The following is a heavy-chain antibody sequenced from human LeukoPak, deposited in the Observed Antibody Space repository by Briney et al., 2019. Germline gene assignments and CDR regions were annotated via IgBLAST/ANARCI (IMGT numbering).Heavy chain of an antibody. J-gene: IGHJ6*02. V-gene: IGHV1-2*02. CDR3: ATVLVVSNYYYYGMDV. Sequence: ASVKVSFKASGYTFTGFYMHWVRQATGQGLEWMGWINPNSGGTNYAQKFQGRVTMTRDTSISTAYMELSRLRSDDTAVYYCATVLVVSNYYYYGMDVWGQGTTVTVSS. CDR1: GYTFTGFY. CDR2: INPNSGGT. D-gene: IGHD2-8*02.